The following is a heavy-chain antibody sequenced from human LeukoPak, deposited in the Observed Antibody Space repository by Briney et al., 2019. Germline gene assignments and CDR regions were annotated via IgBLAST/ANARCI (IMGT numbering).Heavy chain of an antibody. J-gene: IGHJ4*02. D-gene: IGHD6-25*01. Sequence: SQTLSLTYAISGDSVSSNSAAWNWLRQSPSRGLEWLGRTYYRSKWSTVYAESVKSRIIIRPDTSRNQFSLQLNSVTPEDTAVYYCASSGLDYWGQGTLVTVSS. CDR1: GDSVSSNSAA. CDR2: TYYRSKWST. CDR3: ASSGLDY. V-gene: IGHV6-1*01.